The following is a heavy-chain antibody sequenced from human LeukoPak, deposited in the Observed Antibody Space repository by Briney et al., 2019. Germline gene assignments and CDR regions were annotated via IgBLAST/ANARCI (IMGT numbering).Heavy chain of an antibody. V-gene: IGHV3-7*01. D-gene: IGHD2-2*02. CDR3: ARDAYCSSTSCYRWDYYYYGMDV. Sequence: PGGSLRLSCAASGFTFSSYSMNWVRQAPGKGLEWVANIKQDGSEKYYVDSVKGRFTISRDNAKNSLYLQMNSLRAEDTAVYYCARDAYCSSTSCYRWDYYYYGMDVWGQGTTVTVSS. CDR1: GFTFSSYS. J-gene: IGHJ6*02. CDR2: IKQDGSEK.